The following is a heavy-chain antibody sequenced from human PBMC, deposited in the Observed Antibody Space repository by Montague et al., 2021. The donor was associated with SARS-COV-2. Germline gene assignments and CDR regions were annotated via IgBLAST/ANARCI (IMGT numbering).Heavy chain of an antibody. J-gene: IGHJ4*02. D-gene: IGHD3-10*01. Sequence: ETLSLTCTVSGGSISSSSYYWGWIRQPPGKGLEWIATIYYSGNDYYNRSLKSRVTISVDTSKSQFSLKLNAVTAADTAVYYCARQGAIQWFGEFGAFDYWGQGILVTVSS. V-gene: IGHV4-39*01. CDR1: GGSISSSSYY. CDR2: IYYSGND. CDR3: ARQGAIQWFGEFGAFDY.